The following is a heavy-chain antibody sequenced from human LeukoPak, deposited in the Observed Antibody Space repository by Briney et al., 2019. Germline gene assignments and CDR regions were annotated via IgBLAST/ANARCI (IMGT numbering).Heavy chain of an antibody. Sequence: SETLSLTCAVYGGSFSGYYWTWIRQPPGKGLEWIGEIHYSGRINYNPSLKSRVTISADTSNNHFSLKMNSVTAADTAVYYCSRGTDAYKCGNSXGQGTLVTVSS. D-gene: IGHD5-24*01. J-gene: IGHJ4*02. CDR1: GGSFSGYY. CDR3: SRGTDAYKCGNS. V-gene: IGHV4-34*01. CDR2: IHYSGRI.